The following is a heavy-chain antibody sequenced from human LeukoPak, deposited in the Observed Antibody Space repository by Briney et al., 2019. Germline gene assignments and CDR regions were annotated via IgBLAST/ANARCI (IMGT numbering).Heavy chain of an antibody. J-gene: IGHJ4*02. V-gene: IGHV3-13*01. CDR2: IGTAGDT. D-gene: IGHD2-2*01. CDR3: ARGDPYQLLPFDY. Sequence: GGSLRLSCAASGFTFSSYDMHWVRHATGKGLEWVSAIGTAGDTYYPGSVKGRFTISRENAKNSLYLQMNSLRAEDTAVYYCARGDPYQLLPFDYWGQGTLVTVCS. CDR1: GFTFSSYD.